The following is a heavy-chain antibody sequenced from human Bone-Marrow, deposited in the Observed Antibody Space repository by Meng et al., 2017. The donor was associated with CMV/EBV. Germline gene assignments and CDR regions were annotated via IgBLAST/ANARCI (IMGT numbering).Heavy chain of an antibody. J-gene: IGHJ4*02. V-gene: IGHV4-34*01. CDR1: GESFNDYF. D-gene: IGHD4-11*01. CDR3: ARGRNYGGTSFDY. Sequence: GSLRLSCAVYGESFNDYFWTWIRQPPGKGLEWIGEINHSGSTKYTPSLKSRVTLSVDTSKHQFSLRLNSVTAADTAMYYCARGRNYGGTSFDYWGQGLVTVSS. CDR2: INHSGST.